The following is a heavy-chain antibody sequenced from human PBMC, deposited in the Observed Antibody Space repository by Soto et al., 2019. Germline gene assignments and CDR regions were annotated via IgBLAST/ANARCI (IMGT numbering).Heavy chain of an antibody. CDR1: GYTFTSYG. J-gene: IGHJ3*02. Sequence: QVQLVQSGAEVKKPGASVKVSCKASGYTFTSYGISWVRQAPGQGLEWMGWISSYNGNTNYAQKLQGRVTMTTDTSTSTAYMELRSLRSDDTAVYYCARIRVGWWEPPDAFDIWGQGTMVTVSS. D-gene: IGHD1-26*01. V-gene: IGHV1-18*01. CDR3: ARIRVGWWEPPDAFDI. CDR2: ISSYNGNT.